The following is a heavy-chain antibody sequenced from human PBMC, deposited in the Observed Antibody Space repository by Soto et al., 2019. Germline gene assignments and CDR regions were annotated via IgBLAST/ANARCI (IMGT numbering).Heavy chain of an antibody. J-gene: IGHJ3*01. V-gene: IGHV4-59*01. CDR2: ISYSGGT. D-gene: IGHD3-22*01. Sequence: SETLSLTCTVSGASISSYYWIWVRQSPGKGLEWIGYISYSGGTSYNPSLKSRVGMSSDTSKNQFFLILGSVTAADTAVYYRAMSSDGSSYYYGRFEVWGQGTMVTVSS. CDR3: AMSSDGSSYYYGRFEV. CDR1: GASISSYY.